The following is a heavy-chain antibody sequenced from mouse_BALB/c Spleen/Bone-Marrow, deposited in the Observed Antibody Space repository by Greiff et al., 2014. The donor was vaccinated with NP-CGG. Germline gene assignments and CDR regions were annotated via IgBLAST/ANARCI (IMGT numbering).Heavy chain of an antibody. CDR1: GFTFSSYG. Sequence: EVKLMESGGGLVQPGGSLKLSCAASGFTFSSYGMSWVRQTPDKRLEFVASINSNGGSTYYPDSVKGRFTISRDNAKKTLSLQMSSLKSEDTAVYYCARGNYGNYVDYFDYWGQGTSLTVSS. CDR3: ARGNYGNYVDYFDY. CDR2: INSNGGST. D-gene: IGHD2-1*01. J-gene: IGHJ2*02. V-gene: IGHV5-6-3*01.